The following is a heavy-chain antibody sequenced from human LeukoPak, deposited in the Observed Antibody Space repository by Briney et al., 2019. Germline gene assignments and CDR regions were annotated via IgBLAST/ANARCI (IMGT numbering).Heavy chain of an antibody. D-gene: IGHD6-13*01. J-gene: IGHJ4*02. CDR2: IRSGGGSS. CDR3: AKGPPFSSSWYLDY. Sequence: PGGSLRLSCAASGFTFSSHDMSWVRQAPGKGLEWVSAIRSGGGSSFYADSVKGRFTISRDNPKNTLYLQMNSLRAEDTAVYYCAKGPPFSSSWYLDYWAQGTLVTVSS. V-gene: IGHV3-23*01. CDR1: GFTFSSHD.